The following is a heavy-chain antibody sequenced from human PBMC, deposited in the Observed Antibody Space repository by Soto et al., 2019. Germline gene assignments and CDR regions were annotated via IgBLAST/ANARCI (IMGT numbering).Heavy chain of an antibody. J-gene: IGHJ6*02. Sequence: PGASLKISCKASGYTFTNYWIGWVRQMPGKGLEWMGIIYPGDSDTRYSPSFQGQVTISADKSISTAYLQWSSLKASDTAIYYCARTAAAGKYYYGVDVWGQGTTVTVSS. CDR3: ARTAAAGKYYYGVDV. CDR1: GYTFTNYW. V-gene: IGHV5-51*01. CDR2: IYPGDSDT. D-gene: IGHD6-13*01.